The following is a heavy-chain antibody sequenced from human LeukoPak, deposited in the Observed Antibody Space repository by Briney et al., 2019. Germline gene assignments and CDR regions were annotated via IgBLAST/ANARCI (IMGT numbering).Heavy chain of an antibody. CDR3: ARGDGGRHFDY. CDR1: GGSISSYY. CDR2: IYYSGST. D-gene: IGHD4-23*01. J-gene: IGHJ4*02. V-gene: IGHV4-59*01. Sequence: PSETLSLTCTVSGGSISSYYWSWIRQPPGKGLEWIGYIYYSGSTNYNPSLKSRVTISVDTSKNQFSLKLSSVTAADTAEYYCARGDGGRHFDYWGQGTLVTVSS.